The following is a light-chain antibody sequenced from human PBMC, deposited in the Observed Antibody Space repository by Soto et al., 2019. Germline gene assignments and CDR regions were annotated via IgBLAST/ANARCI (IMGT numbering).Light chain of an antibody. CDR2: SDT. V-gene: IGLV1-44*01. J-gene: IGLJ1*01. CDR1: SSNIGSNT. CDR3: AAWDDRLNGAL. Sequence: QSVLTQPPSASGTPGQRVTMSCSGGSSNIGSNTVSWYQHLPGTAPQLLIYSDTQRASGVADRFSGSKSGTSASLAICAHQSDDEADYYCAAWDDRLNGALFGTGTKVTVL.